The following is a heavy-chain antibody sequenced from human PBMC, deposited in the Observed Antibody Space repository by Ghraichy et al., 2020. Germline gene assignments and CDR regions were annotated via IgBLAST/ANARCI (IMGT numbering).Heavy chain of an antibody. J-gene: IGHJ3*02. Sequence: GESLNISCAASGFTFSSYSMNWVRQAPGKGLEWVSSISSSSSYIYYADSVKGRFTISRDNAKNSLYLQMNSLRAEDTAVYYCARDTIARYTTGDAFDIWGQGTMVTVSS. V-gene: IGHV3-21*01. D-gene: IGHD2-8*02. CDR1: GFTFSSYS. CDR2: ISSSSSYI. CDR3: ARDTIARYTTGDAFDI.